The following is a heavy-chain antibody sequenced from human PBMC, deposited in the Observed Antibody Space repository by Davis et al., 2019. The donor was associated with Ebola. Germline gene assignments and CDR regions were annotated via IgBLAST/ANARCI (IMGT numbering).Heavy chain of an antibody. CDR2: ISYDGSNK. D-gene: IGHD6-19*01. J-gene: IGHJ6*02. CDR1: GFTFSSYA. V-gene: IGHV3-30-3*01. CDR3: AKDRAQYSSGWLLYYYYGMDV. Sequence: GESLKISCAASGFTFSSYAMHWVRQAPGKGLEWVAVISYDGSNKYYADSVKGRFTISRDNSKNTLYLQMNSLRAEDTAVYYCAKDRAQYSSGWLLYYYYGMDVWGQGTTVTVSS.